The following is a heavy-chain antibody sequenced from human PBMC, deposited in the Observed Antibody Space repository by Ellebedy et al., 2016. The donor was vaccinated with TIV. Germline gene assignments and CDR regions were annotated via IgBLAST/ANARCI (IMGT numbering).Heavy chain of an antibody. D-gene: IGHD3-10*01. J-gene: IGHJ4*02. CDR2: ISRSGRNI. Sequence: GESLKISXAASGFTFSSHSMIWVRQAPGKGLEWISYISRSGRNISYADSVKGRFTISRDNAKSSLYLQMNSLRDDDTAVYYCARDPPAMVRGVSYDYWGQGTLVTVSS. V-gene: IGHV3-48*02. CDR3: ARDPPAMVRGVSYDY. CDR1: GFTFSSHS.